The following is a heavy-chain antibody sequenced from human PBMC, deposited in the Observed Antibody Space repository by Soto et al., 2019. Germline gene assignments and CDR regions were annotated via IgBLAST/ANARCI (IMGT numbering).Heavy chain of an antibody. CDR1: GFSFSRYD. V-gene: IGHV3-30*18. CDR3: AKNLVVTPDWYFDL. J-gene: IGHJ2*01. CDR2: ISNAGSNK. Sequence: QVQLVESGGGVVQPGRSLRLSCAACGFSFSRYDMHWVRQAPGKGLEWVAVISNAGSNKYYADSVKGRFTISRDNSKNTLYLQMNSLRAEDTAVYYCAKNLVVTPDWYFDLWGRGTLVIVSS. D-gene: IGHD2-21*02.